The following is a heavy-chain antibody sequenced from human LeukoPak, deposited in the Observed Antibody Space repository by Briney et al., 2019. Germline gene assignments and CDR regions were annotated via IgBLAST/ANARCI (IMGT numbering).Heavy chain of an antibody. V-gene: IGHV3-30*03. CDR1: GLTFSSYS. D-gene: IGHD3-10*01. J-gene: IGHJ4*02. CDR2: ISYDGSNK. Sequence: GGSLRLSCAASGLTFSSYSMNWVRQAPGKGLEWVAVISYDGSNKYYADSVKGRFTISRDNSKNTLYLQMNSLRAEDTAVYYCTRGVGVTFFDYWGQGTLVTVSS. CDR3: TRGVGVTFFDY.